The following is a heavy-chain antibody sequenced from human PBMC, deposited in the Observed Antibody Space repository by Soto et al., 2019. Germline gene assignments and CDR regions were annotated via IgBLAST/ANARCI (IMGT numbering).Heavy chain of an antibody. CDR2: ISGSDGST. Sequence: GGSLRLSCAASGFIFSSYAMSWVRQAPGKGLEWVSAISGSDGSTYYADSVKGRFTISRDNSRNTLYLQMNSLRAEDTAVYYCAKDGVAHIPLYTSGSSYDHWGQGTLVTVSS. V-gene: IGHV3-23*01. CDR1: GFIFSSYA. J-gene: IGHJ4*02. D-gene: IGHD3-22*01. CDR3: AKDGVAHIPLYTSGSSYDH.